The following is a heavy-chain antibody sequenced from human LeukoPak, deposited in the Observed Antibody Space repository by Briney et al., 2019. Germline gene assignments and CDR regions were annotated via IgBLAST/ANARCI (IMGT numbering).Heavy chain of an antibody. V-gene: IGHV7-4-1*02. CDR2: INTNTGNP. J-gene: IGHJ4*02. CDR1: GCTFTSYA. D-gene: IGHD5-24*01. Sequence: GASVKVSCKASGCTFTSYAMNWVRQAPGQGLEWMGWINTNTGNPTYAQGFTGRFVFSLDTSVSTAYLQISSLKAEDTAVYYCAREGDGYNFRDFDYWGQGTLVTVSS. CDR3: AREGDGYNFRDFDY.